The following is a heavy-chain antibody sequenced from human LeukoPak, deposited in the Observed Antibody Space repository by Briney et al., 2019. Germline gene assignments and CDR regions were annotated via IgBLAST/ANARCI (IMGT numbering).Heavy chain of an antibody. CDR2: MYKCGKT. J-gene: IGHJ4*02. V-gene: IGHV4-59*07. D-gene: IGHD6-13*01. CDR3: AGTGIAAAGTSDY. CDR1: GGSISRYY. Sequence: SDTLTLTCTVSGGSISRYYWSWIRQPPGKGVVWIGYMYKCGKTHYNHTLKSRVTISVDSSKTQFSLKLSSETAADTAVYYCAGTGIAAAGTSDYWGQGTLVTVSS.